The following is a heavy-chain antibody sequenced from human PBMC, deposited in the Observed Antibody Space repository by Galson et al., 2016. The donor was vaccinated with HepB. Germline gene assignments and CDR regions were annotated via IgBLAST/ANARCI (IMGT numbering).Heavy chain of an antibody. CDR2: INADGSAP. J-gene: IGHJ4*02. Sequence: SLRLSCAASGFTFSSYWMHWVRQIPGKGLVWVSRINADGSAPSYADSVKGRFTISRDNAKNTLYLQMNSLGAEDTAVYHCVRGTRGCNGVDYWGRGTLVTVSS. D-gene: IGHD6-19*01. V-gene: IGHV3-74*01. CDR1: GFTFSSYW. CDR3: VRGTRGCNGVDY.